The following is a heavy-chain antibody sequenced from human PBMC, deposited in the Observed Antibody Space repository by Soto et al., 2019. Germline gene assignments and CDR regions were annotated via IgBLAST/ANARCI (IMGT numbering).Heavy chain of an antibody. Sequence: SEGLSLISSVSGCLISSRHWWSWVRQPPGKGLEWIGEIYHSGSTNYNPSLKSRVTISVDTSKNQFSLKLSSVTAADTAVYYCASPKIAFYNWFDPWGQGTLVTVS. CDR2: IYHSGST. D-gene: IGHD3-3*02. CDR3: ASPKIAFYNWFDP. J-gene: IGHJ5*02. V-gene: IGHV4-4*02. CDR1: GCLISSRHW.